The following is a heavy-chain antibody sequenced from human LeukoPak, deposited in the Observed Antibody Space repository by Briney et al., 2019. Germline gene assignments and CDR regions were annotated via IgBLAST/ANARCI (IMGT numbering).Heavy chain of an antibody. CDR3: ARAPCSGGSCYDY. Sequence: PSETLSLTCTVSGGSVTDYYWSWIRQSPGKGLEWIGYIYYTGTSYNPSLKSRVTISVDTSKNQFSLKLSSVTAADTAVYYCARAPCSGGSCYDYWGQGTLVTVSS. J-gene: IGHJ4*02. CDR1: GGSVTDYY. V-gene: IGHV4-59*02. D-gene: IGHD2-15*01. CDR2: IYYTGT.